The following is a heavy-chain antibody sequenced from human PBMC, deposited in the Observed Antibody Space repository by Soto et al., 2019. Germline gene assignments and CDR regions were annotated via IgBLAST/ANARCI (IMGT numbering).Heavy chain of an antibody. CDR3: ARSFGITVVPAAKYYYYGMDV. Sequence: PSETLSLTCTVSGGSISGYYWSWIRQPAGKGLEWIGRIYTSGSTNYNPSLKSRVTMSVDTSKNQFSLKLSSVTAADTAVYYCARSFGITVVPAAKYYYYGMDVWGQGTTVTVSS. D-gene: IGHD2-2*01. CDR1: GGSISGYY. J-gene: IGHJ6*02. CDR2: IYTSGST. V-gene: IGHV4-4*07.